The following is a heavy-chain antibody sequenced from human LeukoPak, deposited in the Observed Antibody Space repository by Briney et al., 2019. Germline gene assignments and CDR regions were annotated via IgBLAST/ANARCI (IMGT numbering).Heavy chain of an antibody. CDR2: ISGSGGST. Sequence: GGSLRLSCAASGFTFSSYAMSWVRQAPGKGLEWVSAISGSGGSTYYADSVKGRFTISRDNSKNTLYLQMNSLRAEDTAVYYCAKDRSDYYGSGAEFLRSNYMDVWGKGTTVTVSS. J-gene: IGHJ6*03. CDR3: AKDRSDYYGSGAEFLRSNYMDV. D-gene: IGHD3-10*01. CDR1: GFTFSSYA. V-gene: IGHV3-23*01.